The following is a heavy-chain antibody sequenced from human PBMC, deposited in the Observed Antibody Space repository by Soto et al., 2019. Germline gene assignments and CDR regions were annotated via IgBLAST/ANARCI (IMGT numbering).Heavy chain of an antibody. CDR2: INPNSGGT. J-gene: IGHJ4*02. V-gene: IGHV1-2*04. CDR1: GYTFTGYY. Sequence: GASVKVSCKASGYTFTGYYMHWVRQAPGQGLEWMGWINPNSGGTNYAQKFQGWVTMTRDTSISTAYMELSRLRSDDTAVYYCARVGVDYSHSSYFDYWGQGTLVTVSS. CDR3: ARVGVDYSHSSYFDY. D-gene: IGHD4-4*01.